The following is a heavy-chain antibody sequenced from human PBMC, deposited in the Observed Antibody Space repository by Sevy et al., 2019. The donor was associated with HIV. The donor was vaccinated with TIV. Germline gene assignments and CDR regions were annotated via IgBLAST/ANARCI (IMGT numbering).Heavy chain of an antibody. J-gene: IGHJ4*02. D-gene: IGHD1-26*01. V-gene: IGHV3-74*01. Sequence: GGSLRLSCTASGFTFSKSWMHWVRQVPGKGLQWVSRVKTDGSGTIYADSVKGRFIISRDNAKNTVYLQMNSLRAEDSAVYFCVRDSGRYSLFDYWGQGTLVTVSS. CDR3: VRDSGRYSLFDY. CDR1: GFTFSKSW. CDR2: VKTDGSGT.